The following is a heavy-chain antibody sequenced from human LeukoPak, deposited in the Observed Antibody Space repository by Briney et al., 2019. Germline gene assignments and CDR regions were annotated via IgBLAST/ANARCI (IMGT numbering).Heavy chain of an antibody. CDR2: INPNSGDT. D-gene: IGHD6-19*01. CDR3: ARGYSSGWHSVPFDS. V-gene: IGHV1-2*02. CDR1: GYTFTGYY. J-gene: IGHJ4*02. Sequence: ASVKVSCKASGYTFTGYYMHWVRQAPGQGLEWMGWINPNSGDTNYAQKVQGRVTMTTDTSTNTAYMELRSLRSDDTAVYYCARGYSSGWHSVPFDSWGQGTLVTVSS.